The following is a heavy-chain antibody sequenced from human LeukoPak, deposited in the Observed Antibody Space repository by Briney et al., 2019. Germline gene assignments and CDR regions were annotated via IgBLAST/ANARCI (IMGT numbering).Heavy chain of an antibody. V-gene: IGHV4-59*11. J-gene: IGHJ4*02. CDR2: LFHTGNT. D-gene: IGHD3-9*01. Sequence: NPSETLSLTCTVSGDSITNHYWNWIRQPPGKGLEWIRNLFHTGNTDYNPSLKSRVTISIQTSKNQFSLKLSSVTAADTAVYYCARTQMYFDILTGHHKYFDYWGQGILVTVSS. CDR1: GDSITNHY. CDR3: ARTQMYFDILTGHHKYFDY.